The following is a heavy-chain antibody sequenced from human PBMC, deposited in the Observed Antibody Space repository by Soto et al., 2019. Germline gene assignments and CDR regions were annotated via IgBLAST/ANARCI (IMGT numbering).Heavy chain of an antibody. CDR2: IYYSGST. Sequence: QVQLQESGPRLVKPSETLSLTCIVSGGSISNYYWSWIRQPPGKGLEWIGYIYYSGSTNYNPSLQSRVTISLDTSKNQFSLKLSSVTAADTAVYYCASAVLPATAPFDYWGQGTLVTVSS. V-gene: IGHV4-59*01. D-gene: IGHD2-2*01. CDR3: ASAVLPATAPFDY. CDR1: GGSISNYY. J-gene: IGHJ4*02.